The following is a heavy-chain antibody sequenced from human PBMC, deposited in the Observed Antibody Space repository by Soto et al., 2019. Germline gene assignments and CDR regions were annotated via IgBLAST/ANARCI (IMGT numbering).Heavy chain of an antibody. CDR3: AKVAAPLYYYYYMDV. D-gene: IGHD6-13*01. CDR2: ISGSGGST. CDR1: GFTFSSYA. J-gene: IGHJ6*03. V-gene: IGHV3-23*01. Sequence: GGSLRLSCAASGFTFSSYAMSWVRQAPGKGLEWVSAISGSGGSTYYADTVKGRFTISRDKSKNRLYLQMNSLGAEDTAVYYCAKVAAPLYYYYYMDVWGKGTTVTVSS.